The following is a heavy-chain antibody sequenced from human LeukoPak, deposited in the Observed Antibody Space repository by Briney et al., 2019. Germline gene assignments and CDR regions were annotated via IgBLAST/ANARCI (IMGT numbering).Heavy chain of an antibody. V-gene: IGHV4-30-4*01. CDR1: GGSISSGDYY. Sequence: SETLSLTCTVSGGSISSGDYYWSWIRQPPGKGLEWIGYIYYSGSTYYNPSLKSRVTISVDTSKNQFSLKLSSVTAADTAVYYCARGGRKVLGVRSYWFDPWGQGTLVTVSS. D-gene: IGHD3-10*01. CDR2: IYYSGST. J-gene: IGHJ5*02. CDR3: ARGGRKVLGVRSYWFDP.